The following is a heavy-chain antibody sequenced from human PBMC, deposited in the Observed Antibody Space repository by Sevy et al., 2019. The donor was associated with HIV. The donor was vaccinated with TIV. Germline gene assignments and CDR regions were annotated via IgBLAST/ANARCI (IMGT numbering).Heavy chain of an antibody. D-gene: IGHD6-13*01. CDR2: FYYSAST. V-gene: IGHV4-59*01. CDR3: ARGIAAPRGMDV. Sequence: SETLSLTCTVSGDSISGYYWSWIRQPPGKGLEWIGYFYYSASTNYNPSLKSRVTISVDTTKNQVSLKVRSLTAADTAGYYGARGIAAPRGMDVWGQGTTVTVSS. J-gene: IGHJ6*02. CDR1: GDSISGYY.